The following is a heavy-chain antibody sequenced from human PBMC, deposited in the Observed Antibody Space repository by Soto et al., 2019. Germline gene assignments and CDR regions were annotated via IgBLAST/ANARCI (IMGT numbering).Heavy chain of an antibody. Sequence: EVQLVDSGGDLVQPGGSLRLSCAASGFTFSHYWMTWVRQAPGKGLEWVANINQDGSVKTYVDSMKGRLTISRDNAQDSLYLQMDSLRADDTAVYYCGRDPGYGALDYWGQGTLVTVSA. CDR2: INQDGSVK. J-gene: IGHJ4*02. V-gene: IGHV3-7*01. D-gene: IGHD4-17*01. CDR3: GRDPGYGALDY. CDR1: GFTFSHYW.